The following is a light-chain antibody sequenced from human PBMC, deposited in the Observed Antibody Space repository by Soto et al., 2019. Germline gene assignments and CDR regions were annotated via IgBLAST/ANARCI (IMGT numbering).Light chain of an antibody. Sequence: DIQVSQSPSTLSGSVGDRVTITCRASQSISSWLAWYQQKPGKAPKLLIYKASSLESGVPSRFSGSGSGTEFTLTISSLQPDDFATYYCQQYNSYSTFGQGTKVAIK. V-gene: IGKV1-5*03. J-gene: IGKJ1*01. CDR2: KAS. CDR1: QSISSW. CDR3: QQYNSYST.